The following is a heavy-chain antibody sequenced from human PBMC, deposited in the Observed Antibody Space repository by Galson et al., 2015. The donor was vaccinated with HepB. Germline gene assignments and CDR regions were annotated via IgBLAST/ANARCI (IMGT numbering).Heavy chain of an antibody. CDR3: ARDQTAMPRLDDAFDI. Sequence: SLRLSGAASGFTFTRYWMSWVRQAPGKGLEWVANIKQDGSETYYVDSVKGRFTISRDNAKNSLYVQMNSLRAEDTAVYYCARDQTAMPRLDDAFDIWGQGTMVTVSS. J-gene: IGHJ3*02. CDR2: IKQDGSET. D-gene: IGHD5-18*01. V-gene: IGHV3-7*01. CDR1: GFTFTRYW.